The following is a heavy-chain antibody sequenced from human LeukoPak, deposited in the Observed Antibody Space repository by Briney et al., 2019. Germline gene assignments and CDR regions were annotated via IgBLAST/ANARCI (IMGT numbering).Heavy chain of an antibody. CDR3: AKDSAFGGEDS. CDR2: IHNGGGNT. D-gene: IGHD3-16*01. V-gene: IGHV3-23*01. CDR1: GFTFSSHT. Sequence: GGSLRLSCTASGFTFSSHTMNWVRQAPGKGLEWVSAIHNGGGNTAYADSVKGRFTISRDNSKNTLFLQMNSLRAEDTAVYYCAKDSAFGGEDSWGQGTLVTVSS. J-gene: IGHJ4*02.